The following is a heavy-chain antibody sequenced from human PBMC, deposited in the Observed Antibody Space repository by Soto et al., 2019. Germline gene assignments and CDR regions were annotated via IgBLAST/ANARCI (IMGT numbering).Heavy chain of an antibody. J-gene: IGHJ6*02. Sequence: QVQLVESGGGVVQPGASLRLSCEASGFAFSSYAMHWVRQAPGKGLEWVGVISYDGNYIYYADSVKGRFTISRDNSKNTLYVQVNSLRPEDTDVYYCAKGILSATIGPYAMDVWGQGTTVTVSS. CDR3: AKGILSATIGPYAMDV. D-gene: IGHD3-16*01. CDR2: ISYDGNYI. V-gene: IGHV3-30*18. CDR1: GFAFSSYA.